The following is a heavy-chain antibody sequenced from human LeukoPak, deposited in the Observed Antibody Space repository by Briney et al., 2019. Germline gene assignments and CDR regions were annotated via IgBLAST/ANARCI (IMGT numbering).Heavy chain of an antibody. CDR3: AKAGCTNIVCYLNS. J-gene: IGHJ4*02. Sequence: GGYLRLSCAASGFAFSTYAMSWVRQAPGKGLEWVSGIIGSGGSTYYADSVKGRFTISRDNSKNTLYLQMNSLRAEDTAIYYCAKAGCTNIVCYLNSWGQGTLVTVSS. V-gene: IGHV3-23*01. CDR2: IIGSGGST. CDR1: GFAFSTYA. D-gene: IGHD2-8*01.